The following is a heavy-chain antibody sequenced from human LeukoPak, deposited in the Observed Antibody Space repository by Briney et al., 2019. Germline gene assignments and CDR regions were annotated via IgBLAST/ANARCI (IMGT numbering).Heavy chain of an antibody. CDR3: ARAGSGASHFEY. Sequence: ASVKVSCKASGYTFTGYYMHWVRQAPGQGLEWMGWINPNSDGTNYAQKFQGRVTTTRDTSISTAYMELSRLRSDDTAVYYCARAGSGASHFEYWGQGTLVTVSS. CDR1: GYTFTGYY. J-gene: IGHJ4*02. D-gene: IGHD3-10*01. CDR2: INPNSDGT. V-gene: IGHV1-2*02.